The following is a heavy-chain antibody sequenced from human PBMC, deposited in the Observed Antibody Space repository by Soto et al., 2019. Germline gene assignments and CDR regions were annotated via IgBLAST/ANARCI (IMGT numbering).Heavy chain of an antibody. J-gene: IGHJ5*02. Sequence: SETLSLTCPVSGGSISSGGYYWSWIRQHPGKGLEWIGYIYYSGSTYYNPSLKSRVTISVDTSKSQFSLKLSSVTAADTAVYYCARGYVGNHILSWGQGTLVTVSS. CDR3: ARGYVGNHILS. D-gene: IGHD3-10*02. V-gene: IGHV4-31*03. CDR1: GGSISSGGYY. CDR2: IYYSGST.